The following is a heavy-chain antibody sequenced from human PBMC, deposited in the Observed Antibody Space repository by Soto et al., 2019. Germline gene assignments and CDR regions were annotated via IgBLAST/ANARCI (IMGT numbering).Heavy chain of an antibody. D-gene: IGHD7-27*01. V-gene: IGHV3-33*01. CDR3: ATGSWGPEV. J-gene: IGHJ6*02. CDR1: GFSFSSYN. Sequence: QVQLVESGGGVVQPGRSLRLSCAASGFSFSSYNMHWVRQAPGKGLEWVTFIWRDGNSQSHADSVKGRFTVSRDNSKNTLYLQMDSLRGEDTAVDYCATGSWGPEVWGQGTTVTVSS. CDR2: IWRDGNSQ.